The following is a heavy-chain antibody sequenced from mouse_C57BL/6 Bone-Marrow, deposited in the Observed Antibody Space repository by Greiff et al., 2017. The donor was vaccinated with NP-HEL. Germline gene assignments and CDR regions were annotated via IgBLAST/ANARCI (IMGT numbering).Heavy chain of an antibody. CDR1: GYTFTSYW. D-gene: IGHD1-1*01. CDR2: IHPNSGST. CDR3: ARMDYGSPWYFDV. Sequence: VQLQQPGAELVKPGASVKLSCKASGYTFTSYWMHWVKQRPGQGLEWIGMIHPNSGSTNYNEKFKSKATLTVDKSSSTAYMQLSSLTSEDSAVYYCARMDYGSPWYFDVWGTGTTVTVSS. J-gene: IGHJ1*03. V-gene: IGHV1-64*01.